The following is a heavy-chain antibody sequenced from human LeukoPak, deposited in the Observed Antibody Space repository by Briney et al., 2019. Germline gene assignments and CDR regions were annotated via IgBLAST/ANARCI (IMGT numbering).Heavy chain of an antibody. CDR1: GFTFSSYG. J-gene: IGHJ4*02. CDR3: AKVLRYFDWSYYFDY. V-gene: IGHV3-30*18. Sequence: GGSLRLSCAASGFTFSSYGMHWVRQAPGKGLEWVAVISYDGSNKYYADSVKCRFTISRDNSKNTLYLQMNSLRAEDTAVYYCAKVLRYFDWSYYFDYWGQGTLVTVSS. D-gene: IGHD3-9*01. CDR2: ISYDGSNK.